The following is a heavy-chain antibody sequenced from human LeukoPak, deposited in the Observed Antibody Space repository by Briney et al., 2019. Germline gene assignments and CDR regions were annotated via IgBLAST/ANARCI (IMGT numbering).Heavy chain of an antibody. Sequence: GGSLRLSCAASGFTFSSYSMNWVRQAPGKGLEWVSYISSSSSTMYYADSVKGRFTISRDNAKNSLYLQMNSLRAEDTAVYYCARDPVIAAAGTYEDYWGQGTLVTVSS. J-gene: IGHJ4*02. CDR2: ISSSSSTM. CDR1: GFTFSSYS. CDR3: ARDPVIAAAGTYEDY. D-gene: IGHD6-13*01. V-gene: IGHV3-48*04.